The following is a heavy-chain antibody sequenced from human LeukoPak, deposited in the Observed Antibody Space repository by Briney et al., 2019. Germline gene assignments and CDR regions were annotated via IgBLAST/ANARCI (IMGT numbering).Heavy chain of an antibody. CDR2: IYHGGNT. D-gene: IGHD4-17*01. CDR3: ARGGDYGERHFDY. CDR1: GYSISSGYY. V-gene: IGHV4-38-2*01. Sequence: PSETLSLTCAVSGYSISSGYYWGWIRPPPGKGLEWIGSIYHGGNTYYNPSLKSRVTISVDTSKNQFSLKLSSVTAADTAVYYCARGGDYGERHFDYWGQGTLVTVSS. J-gene: IGHJ4*02.